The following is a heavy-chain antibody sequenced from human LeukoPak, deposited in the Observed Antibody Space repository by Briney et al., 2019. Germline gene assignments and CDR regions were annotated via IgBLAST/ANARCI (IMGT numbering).Heavy chain of an antibody. CDR2: IYGNGDRV. CDR1: GFTFSTYS. D-gene: IGHD6-19*01. V-gene: IGHV3-23*01. Sequence: GGSLRLSCAASGFTFSTYSMSWVRQAPGKGLEWVSSIYGNGDRVFQADSVKGRFTISRDNSKNTLYLQMNSLRVEDTAVYYCAKDVAPDSGWDLDYWGRGTLVTVSS. CDR3: AKDVAPDSGWDLDY. J-gene: IGHJ4*02.